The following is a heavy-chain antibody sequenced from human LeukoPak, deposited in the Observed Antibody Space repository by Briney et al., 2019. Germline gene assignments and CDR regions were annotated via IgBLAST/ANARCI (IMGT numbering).Heavy chain of an antibody. CDR3: ARGLRQAGLAPLEF. CDR2: LRSDTNSE. Sequence: GGSLRLSCAASGFSVSLYGMHWVRQAPGKGLEWVAFLRSDTNSEHYAVSVKGRFAISRDTSKGTLNLQMRGLRVEDTALYYCARGLRQAGLAPLEFWGQGTQVIVSS. D-gene: IGHD3-10*01. V-gene: IGHV3-30*02. CDR1: GFSVSLYG. J-gene: IGHJ4*02.